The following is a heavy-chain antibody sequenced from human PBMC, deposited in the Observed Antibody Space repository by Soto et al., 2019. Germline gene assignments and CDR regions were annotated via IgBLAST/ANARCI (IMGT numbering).Heavy chain of an antibody. Sequence: EVQLLESGGGLVQPGGSLRLSCAASGFTFSSYAMSWVRQAPGKGLEWVSAISGSGGSTYYADSVKGRFTISRDNSKNTLYLQMNSLRAEDTAVYYCAKDFFADRGFRDTALGSSFDYWGPGTLVTVSS. V-gene: IGHV3-23*01. CDR1: GFTFSSYA. J-gene: IGHJ4*02. D-gene: IGHD3-16*01. CDR2: ISGSGGST. CDR3: AKDFFADRGFRDTALGSSFDY.